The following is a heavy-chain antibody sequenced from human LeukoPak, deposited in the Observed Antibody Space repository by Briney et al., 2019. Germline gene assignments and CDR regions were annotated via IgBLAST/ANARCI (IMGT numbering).Heavy chain of an antibody. CDR1: GYTLTELS. J-gene: IGHJ4*02. Sequence: ASVKVSCKVSGYTLTELSMHWVRQAPGKGLEWMGGFDPEDGETIYAQKFQGRVTMTEDTSTDTAYMELSSLRSEDTAVYYCARDGRSIVGAAEYYFDYWGQGTLVTVSS. V-gene: IGHV1-24*01. CDR3: ARDGRSIVGAAEYYFDY. CDR2: FDPEDGET. D-gene: IGHD1-26*01.